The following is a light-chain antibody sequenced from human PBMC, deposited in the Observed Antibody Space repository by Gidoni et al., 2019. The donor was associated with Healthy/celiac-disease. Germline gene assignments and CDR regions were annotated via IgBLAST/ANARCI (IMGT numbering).Light chain of an antibody. CDR2: DAS. J-gene: IGKJ4*01. CDR3: QQYDNLPLT. V-gene: IGKV1-33*01. Sequence: IQMTQSPSSLSASVGDRVTITCQASQDISNYLNWYQQKPGKAPKLLIYDASNLETGVPSRFSGSGSGTDFTFTISSLQPEDIATHYCQQYDNLPLTFGGGTKVEIK. CDR1: QDISNY.